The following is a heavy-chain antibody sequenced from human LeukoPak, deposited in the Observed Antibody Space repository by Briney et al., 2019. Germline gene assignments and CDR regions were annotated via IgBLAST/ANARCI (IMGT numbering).Heavy chain of an antibody. D-gene: IGHD5-24*01. CDR1: GFTFSNYW. J-gene: IGHJ3*02. Sequence: GESLRLSCAASGFTFSNYWMNWVRQAPGKGLEWVAIINKDGSEQYYVDSVKGRFTISRDNAQNSLYLQMDSLRAEDTAVYYCARAAKGRQSGAFDIWGQGTVVTFAS. CDR2: INKDGSEQ. V-gene: IGHV3-7*05. CDR3: ARAAKGRQSGAFDI.